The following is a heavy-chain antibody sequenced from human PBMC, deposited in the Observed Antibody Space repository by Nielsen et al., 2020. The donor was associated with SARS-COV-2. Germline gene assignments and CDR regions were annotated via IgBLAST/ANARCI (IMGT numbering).Heavy chain of an antibody. CDR2: IYPDDSDT. CDR1: GYSFTNYW. CDR3: ARLGGRWLPNWYFDL. J-gene: IGHJ2*01. V-gene: IGHV5-51*01. Sequence: GESLKISCKGSGYSFTNYWIGWVRQMPGKGLEWMGIIYPDDSDTRYSPSFQGQVTISADKSINTAYLQWGSLKASDTALYYCARLGGRWLPNWYFDLWGRGTPVTVSS. D-gene: IGHD3-22*01.